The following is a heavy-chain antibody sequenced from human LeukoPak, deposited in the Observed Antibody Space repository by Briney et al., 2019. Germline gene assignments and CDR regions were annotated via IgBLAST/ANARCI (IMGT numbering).Heavy chain of an antibody. D-gene: IGHD3-3*01. CDR3: ARGVVYPAWSGPHWSDY. J-gene: IGHJ4*02. V-gene: IGHV3-7*01. CDR2: IKQDASQE. Sequence: GGSLRLSCAASGFTFSSYSMNWVRQAPGKGLEWVAHIKQDASQEYHVDSVKGRFTISRDNAKNSLYLQMNSLRAEDTAVYYCARGVVYPAWSGPHWSDYWGQGALVTVSS. CDR1: GFTFSSYS.